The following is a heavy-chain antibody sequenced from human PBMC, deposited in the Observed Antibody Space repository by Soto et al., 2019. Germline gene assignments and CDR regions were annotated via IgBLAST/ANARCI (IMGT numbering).Heavy chain of an antibody. CDR3: AKEYSSSWYAFDY. D-gene: IGHD6-13*01. J-gene: IGHJ4*02. CDR2: ISYDGSNK. CDR1: GFTFSSYG. Sequence: QVQLVESGGGVVQPGRSLRLSCAASGFTFSSYGMDWVREAPGKGLEWVAVISYDGSNKYYADSVKGRFTISRDNSKNTLYLQMNSLRAEDSAVYYCAKEYSSSWYAFDYWGQGTLVTVSS. V-gene: IGHV3-30*18.